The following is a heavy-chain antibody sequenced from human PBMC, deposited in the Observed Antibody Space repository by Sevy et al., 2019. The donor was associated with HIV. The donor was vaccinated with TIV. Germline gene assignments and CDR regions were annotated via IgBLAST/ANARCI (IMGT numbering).Heavy chain of an antibody. CDR1: GYTFTSYG. CDR2: ISAYNGNT. Sequence: ASVKVSCKASGYTFTSYGISWVRQAPGQGLEWMGWISAYNGNTNYAQKLQGRVTMTTDTSTSTAYMELRSLRSDETAVYYCAREGYCSSTSCYGYYYYYYGMDVWGQGTTVTVSS. CDR3: AREGYCSSTSCYGYYYYYYGMDV. V-gene: IGHV1-18*01. J-gene: IGHJ6*02. D-gene: IGHD2-2*01.